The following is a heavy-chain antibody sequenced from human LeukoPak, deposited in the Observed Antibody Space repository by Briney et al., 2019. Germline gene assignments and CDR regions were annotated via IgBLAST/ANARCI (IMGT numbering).Heavy chain of an antibody. CDR1: GFTFSRYW. CDR2: IKQDGSET. CDR3: ARDKGDYDTSGSLFIF. V-gene: IGHV3-7*03. Sequence: SGGSLRLSCAASGFTFSRYWMSWVRQAPRKGLEWVANIKQDGSETYYVDSMKSRFTISRDNAKNSLYLQMNSLRAEDTAVYYCARDKGDYDTSGSLFIFGGQGTLVTVSS. J-gene: IGHJ4*02. D-gene: IGHD3-22*01.